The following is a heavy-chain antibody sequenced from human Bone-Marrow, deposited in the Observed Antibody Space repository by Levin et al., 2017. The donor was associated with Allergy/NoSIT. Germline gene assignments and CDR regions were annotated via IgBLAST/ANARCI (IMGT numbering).Heavy chain of an antibody. V-gene: IGHV1-18*01. D-gene: IGHD3-3*02. Sequence: ASVKVSCKASGYTFTNYGISWVRQAPGQGLEWMGWISADNGHTTYAQKVQGRVTMTTDTSTRTAYMELRSLRSDDTAVYYCTRGRENSIFGVVMNYYFEYWGQGTLVTVSS. CDR3: TRGRENSIFGVVMNYYFEY. J-gene: IGHJ4*02. CDR1: GYTFTNYG. CDR2: ISADNGHT.